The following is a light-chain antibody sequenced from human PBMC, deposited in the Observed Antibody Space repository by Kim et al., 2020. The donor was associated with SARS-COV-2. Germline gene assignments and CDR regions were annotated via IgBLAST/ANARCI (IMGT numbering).Light chain of an antibody. CDR1: QNINSW. V-gene: IGKV1-5*01. CDR2: DAS. J-gene: IGKJ2*01. CDR3: QQYSTYSYS. Sequence: QLTQSPSTLSASVGDTVTITCRASQNINSWLAWYQQKPGKAPKFLIYDASDLRSGVPSRFRGRGSGTQFTLTISDLQPDNFATYDCQQYSTYSYSFGQGTKLEIK.